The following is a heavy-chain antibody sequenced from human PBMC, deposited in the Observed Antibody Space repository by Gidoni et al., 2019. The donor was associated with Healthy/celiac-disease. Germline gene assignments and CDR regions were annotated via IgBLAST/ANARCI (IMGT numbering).Heavy chain of an antibody. D-gene: IGHD3-22*01. CDR3: ARGSSGYTFDY. CDR2: IYHSGST. J-gene: IGHJ4*02. V-gene: IGHV4-38-2*02. Sequence: LEWIGSIYHSGSTYYNPSLKSRVTISVDTSKNQFSLKLSPVTAADTAVYYCARGSSGYTFDYWCQGTLVTVSP.